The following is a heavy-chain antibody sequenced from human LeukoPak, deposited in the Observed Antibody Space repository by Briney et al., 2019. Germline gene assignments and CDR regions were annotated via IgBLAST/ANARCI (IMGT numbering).Heavy chain of an antibody. CDR2: IYYSGCT. J-gene: IGHJ4*02. D-gene: IGHD3-22*01. Sequence: SETLSLTCTVSGGAISSYYWSWIRQPPGKGLEWIGYIYYSGCTNYNPSLKSRVTISVDTSKNQFSLKLSSVTAADTAVYYCARASQGDYYDSSGYYDYWGQGTLVTVSS. CDR3: ARASQGDYYDSSGYYDY. CDR1: GGAISSYY. V-gene: IGHV4-59*01.